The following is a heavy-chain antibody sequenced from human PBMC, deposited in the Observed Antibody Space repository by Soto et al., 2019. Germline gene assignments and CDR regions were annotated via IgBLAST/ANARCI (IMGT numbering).Heavy chain of an antibody. Sequence: QITLKEAGPTLVKPTETITLTCTFSGFSFTTTRMGVGWTRQPPGKALEWLAIIYWDGETRYNPLLRRRLTLTEDTSKNQVVLTMTNMDPKDTATYYFAHRDSTGTTTYFDSWGQGIPVTVAS. CDR2: IYWDGET. D-gene: IGHD1-1*01. V-gene: IGHV2-5*02. J-gene: IGHJ4*02. CDR3: AHRDSTGTTTYFDS. CDR1: GFSFTTTRMG.